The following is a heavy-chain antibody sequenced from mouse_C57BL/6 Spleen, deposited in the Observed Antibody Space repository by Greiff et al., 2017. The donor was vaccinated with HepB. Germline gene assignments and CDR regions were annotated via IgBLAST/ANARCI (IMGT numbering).Heavy chain of an antibody. CDR2: IWTGGGT. CDR1: GFSLTSYA. CDR3: ARNLDDGYYGAMDY. J-gene: IGHJ4*01. D-gene: IGHD2-3*01. V-gene: IGHV2-9-1*01. Sequence: QVQLKQSGPGLVAPSQSLSITCTVSGFSLTSYAISWVRQPPGKGLEWLGVIWTGGGTNYNSALKSRLSISKDNSKSQVFLKMNSLQTDDTARYYCARNLDDGYYGAMDYWGQGTSVTVSS.